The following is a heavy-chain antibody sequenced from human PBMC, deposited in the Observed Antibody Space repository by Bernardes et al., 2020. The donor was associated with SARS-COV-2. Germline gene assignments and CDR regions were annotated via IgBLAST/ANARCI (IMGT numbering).Heavy chain of an antibody. V-gene: IGHV4-39*01. J-gene: IGHJ4*02. CDR3: ARQIGRGSWAFDY. D-gene: IGHD1-26*01. Sequence: SETLSLTCIVSGGSISSSSYLWGWIRQSPGKGLEWIATIDYSGKTYYNPSLQSRVTILVDTSKNQFSLKVNSVTATDTAVFHCARQIGRGSWAFDYWGQGTLVTVSS. CDR2: IDYSGKT. CDR1: GGSISSSSYL.